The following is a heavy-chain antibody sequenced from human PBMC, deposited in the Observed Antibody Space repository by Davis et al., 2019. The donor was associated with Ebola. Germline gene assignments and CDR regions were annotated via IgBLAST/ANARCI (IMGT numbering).Heavy chain of an antibody. CDR3: GRVVASEGI. CDR2: INHSGST. Sequence: MPSETLSLTCAVYGGSFSGYYWSWIRQPPGKGLEWIGEINHSGSTNYNPSLKSRVTISLDTSKNQFSLNLSSVTAADTAVYYCGRVVASEGIWGQGTTVTVSS. J-gene: IGHJ6*02. CDR1: GGSFSGYY. D-gene: IGHD5-12*01. V-gene: IGHV4-34*01.